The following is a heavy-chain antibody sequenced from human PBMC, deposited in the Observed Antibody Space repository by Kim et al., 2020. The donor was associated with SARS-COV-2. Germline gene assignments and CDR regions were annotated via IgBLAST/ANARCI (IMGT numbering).Heavy chain of an antibody. CDR2: ISGSGGST. V-gene: IGHV3-23*01. Sequence: GGSLRLSCAASGFTFSRSAMSWVRQAPGKGLDWVSSISGSGGSTYYADSVKGRFTISRDNFKNTLYLQMNSLGADDTAVYYCGFYFDSRPLYYFDYWGQGTLVTVSS. CDR3: GFYFDSRPLYYFDY. D-gene: IGHD3-22*01. CDR1: GFTFSRSA. J-gene: IGHJ4*02.